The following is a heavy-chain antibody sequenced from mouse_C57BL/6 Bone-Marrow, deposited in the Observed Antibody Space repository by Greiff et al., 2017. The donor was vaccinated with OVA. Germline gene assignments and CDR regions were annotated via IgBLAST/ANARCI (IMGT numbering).Heavy chain of an antibody. J-gene: IGHJ3*01. CDR1: GFTFSSYG. CDR2: ISSGGSYT. CDR3: ARHAVLRRFAY. V-gene: IGHV5-6*01. D-gene: IGHD1-1*01. Sequence: EVHLVESGGDLVKPGGSLKLSCAASGFTFSSYGMSWVRQTPDKRLEWVATISSGGSYTYYPDSVKGRFTISRDNAKNTLYLQMSSLKSEDTAMYYCARHAVLRRFAYWGQGTLVTVSA.